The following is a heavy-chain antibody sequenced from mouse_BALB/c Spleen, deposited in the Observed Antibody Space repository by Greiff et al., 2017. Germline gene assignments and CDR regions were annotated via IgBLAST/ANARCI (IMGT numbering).Heavy chain of an antibody. J-gene: IGHJ4*01. Sequence: EVQVVESGGDLVKPGGSLKLSCAASGFTFSSYGMSWVRQTPDKRLEWVATISSGGSYTYYPDSVKGRFTISRDNAKNTLYLQMSSLKSEDTAMYYCARSYYGYDYYAMDYWGQGTSVTVSS. D-gene: IGHD2-2*01. V-gene: IGHV5-6*01. CDR3: ARSYYGYDYYAMDY. CDR2: ISSGGSYT. CDR1: GFTFSSYG.